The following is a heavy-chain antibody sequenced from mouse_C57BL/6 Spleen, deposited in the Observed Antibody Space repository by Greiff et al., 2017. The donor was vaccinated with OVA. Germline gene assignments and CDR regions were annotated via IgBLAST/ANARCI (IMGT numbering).Heavy chain of an antibody. V-gene: IGHV1-52*01. CDR1: GYTFTSYW. J-gene: IGHJ4*01. D-gene: IGHD2-2*01. Sequence: VQLQQPGAELVRPGSSVKLSCKASGYTFTSYWLHWVKQRPIQGLEWIGNIDPSDSETHYNQKFKDKATLTVDKSSSTAYMQLSSLTSEDSAVYYCARPGYGYAMDYWGQGTSVTVSS. CDR3: ARPGYGYAMDY. CDR2: IDPSDSET.